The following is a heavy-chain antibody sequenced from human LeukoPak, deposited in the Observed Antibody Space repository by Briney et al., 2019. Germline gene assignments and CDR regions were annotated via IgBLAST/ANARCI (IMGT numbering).Heavy chain of an antibody. CDR2: IYYSGST. Sequence: SETLSLTCTVSGGSISSYYWSWIRQPPGKGLEWIGYIYYSGSTYYNPSLKSRVTISVDTSKNQFSLKLSSVTAADTAVYYCASFLYGIPGERWGQGTLVTVSS. D-gene: IGHD3-16*01. CDR3: ASFLYGIPGER. V-gene: IGHV4-59*08. J-gene: IGHJ4*02. CDR1: GGSISSYY.